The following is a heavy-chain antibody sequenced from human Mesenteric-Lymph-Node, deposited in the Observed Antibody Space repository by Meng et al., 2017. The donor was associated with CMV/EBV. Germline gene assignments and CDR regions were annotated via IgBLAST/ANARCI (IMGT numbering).Heavy chain of an antibody. CDR3: ARGSEYSSSPFDY. CDR1: GYTFTSYD. V-gene: IGHV1-8*01. J-gene: IGHJ4*02. D-gene: IGHD6-6*01. CDR2: MNPNSGNT. Sequence: VTVSCTASGYTFTSYDINWVRQATGQGREWMGWMNPNSGNTGYAQKFQGRVTMTRNTSIRTAYMELSSLRSEDTAVYYCARGSEYSSSPFDYWGQGTLVTVSS.